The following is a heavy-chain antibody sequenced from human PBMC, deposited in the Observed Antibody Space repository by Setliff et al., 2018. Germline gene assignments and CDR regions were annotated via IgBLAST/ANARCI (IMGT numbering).Heavy chain of an antibody. Sequence: GGSLRLSCTASGFTFSNYWMHWVRQAPGKGLIWVSRITRDGSETSYADSVKGRFTVSRDNAKNTLYLQMNSLRADDTAVYYCARASSIAVAGSSIWGQGTLVTVSS. CDR3: ARASSIAVAGSSI. J-gene: IGHJ4*02. CDR2: ITRDGSET. CDR1: GFTFSNYW. D-gene: IGHD6-19*01. V-gene: IGHV3-74*01.